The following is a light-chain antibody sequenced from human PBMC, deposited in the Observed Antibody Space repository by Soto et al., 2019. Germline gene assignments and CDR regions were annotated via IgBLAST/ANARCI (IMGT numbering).Light chain of an antibody. J-gene: IGKJ1*01. CDR2: GAS. CDR3: QQYNNWPPWT. Sequence: EIVLTQSPFTLSLSPGARATLSCRASQSVSSNLAWYQQKPGQAPRLLIYGASTRATGIPARFSGSGSGTEFTLTISSLQSEDFAVYYCQQYNNWPPWTFGQGTK. V-gene: IGKV3-15*01. CDR1: QSVSSN.